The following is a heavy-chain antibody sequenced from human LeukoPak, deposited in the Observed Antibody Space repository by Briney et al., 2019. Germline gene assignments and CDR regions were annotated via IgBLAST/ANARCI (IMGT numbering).Heavy chain of an antibody. J-gene: IGHJ4*02. CDR1: GFTFSSYA. CDR3: ARGAGYQLLTAPHY. V-gene: IGHV3-30-3*01. D-gene: IGHD2-2*01. Sequence: GRSLRLSCAASGFTFSSYAMHWVRQAPGKGLEWVAVISYDGSNKYYADSVKGRFTISRDNSKNTLYLQMNSLRAEDTAVYYCARGAGYQLLTAPHYWGQGTLVTVSS. CDR2: ISYDGSNK.